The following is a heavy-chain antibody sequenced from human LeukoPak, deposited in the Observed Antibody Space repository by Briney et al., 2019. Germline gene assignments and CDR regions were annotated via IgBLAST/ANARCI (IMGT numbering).Heavy chain of an antibody. CDR2: IYRSGAT. CDR3: ARGLGVRGVILTYFDS. D-gene: IGHD3-10*01. Sequence: PSQTLSLTCAFSAASFSSGDFSWSWIRQPPGKGLEWIGYIYRSGATYYNPSLKSRVTMSVDRSKNQFSLKLSSVTAADTAVYYCARGLGVRGVILTYFDSGAREPWSPSPQ. CDR1: AASFSSGDFS. V-gene: IGHV4-30-2*01. J-gene: IGHJ4*02.